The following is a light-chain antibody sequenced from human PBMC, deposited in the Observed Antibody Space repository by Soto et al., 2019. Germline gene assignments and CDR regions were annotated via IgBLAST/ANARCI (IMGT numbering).Light chain of an antibody. Sequence: DIQKTQSPSSLSASVGDSVTITCQASQGISSSLAWYQQKPGKAPKLMIYKASTLKSGVPSRFSGSGSGTEFTLTISSLQPDDVATYYCQHYNSYSEALGQGTKVDIK. V-gene: IGKV1-5*03. CDR3: QHYNSYSEA. CDR2: KAS. J-gene: IGKJ1*01. CDR1: QGISSS.